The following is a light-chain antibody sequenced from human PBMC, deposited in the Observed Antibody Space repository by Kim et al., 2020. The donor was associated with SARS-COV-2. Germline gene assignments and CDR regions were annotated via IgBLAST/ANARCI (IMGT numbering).Light chain of an antibody. Sequence: QRVTIACTGSSSNIGAGYDVQWYQQFPGTAPKLLIYGNANRPSGVPDRFSGSNSGTSASLAITGLQAEDEAGYYCQSYDSSLSGYVFGTGTKVTVL. CDR1: SSNIGAGYD. CDR3: QSYDSSLSGYV. J-gene: IGLJ1*01. V-gene: IGLV1-40*01. CDR2: GNA.